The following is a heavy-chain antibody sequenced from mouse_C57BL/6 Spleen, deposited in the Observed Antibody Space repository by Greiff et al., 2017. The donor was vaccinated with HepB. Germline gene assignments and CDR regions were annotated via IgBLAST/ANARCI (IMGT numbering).Heavy chain of an antibody. CDR2: INPNNGGT. J-gene: IGHJ3*01. Sequence: VQLQQSGPELVKPGASVKIPCKASGYTFTDYNMDWVKQSHGKSLEWIGDINPNNGGTIYNQKFKGKATLTVDKSSSTAYMELRSLTSEDTAVYYCARARYDSWFAYWGQGTLVTVSA. D-gene: IGHD2-4*01. V-gene: IGHV1-18*01. CDR3: ARARYDSWFAY. CDR1: GYTFTDYN.